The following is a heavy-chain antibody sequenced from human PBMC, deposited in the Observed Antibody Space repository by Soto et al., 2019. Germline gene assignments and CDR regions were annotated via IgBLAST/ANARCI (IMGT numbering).Heavy chain of an antibody. CDR1: GYSFTNYG. D-gene: IGHD3-22*01. CDR2: TSAYNGNT. Sequence: ASVKVSCKASGYSFTNYGITWVRQAPGQGLEWMGWTSAYNGNTYYAENLQGRFSMTTDTSTNTAYMELRTLGPDDTAVYYCARVEDYFDSSGYAHWGQGTLVTVSS. V-gene: IGHV1-18*04. CDR3: ARVEDYFDSSGYAH. J-gene: IGHJ4*02.